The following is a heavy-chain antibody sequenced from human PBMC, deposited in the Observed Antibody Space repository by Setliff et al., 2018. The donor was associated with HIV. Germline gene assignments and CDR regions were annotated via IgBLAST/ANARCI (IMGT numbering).Heavy chain of an antibody. J-gene: IGHJ4*02. CDR3: ARQTWEYYDTLTGYYRSPKNFDS. V-gene: IGHV4-39*01. CDR2: ISYTGST. CDR1: GGSINRSNYY. Sequence: PSETLSLTCTVPGGSINRSNYYWGWIRQPPGKGLEWIGTISYTGSTYYDPSLKSRVIISLDTSKNQFFLKLSSVTAPDTAIYYCARQTWEYYDTLTGYYRSPKNFDSWGQGTLVTVSS. D-gene: IGHD3-9*01.